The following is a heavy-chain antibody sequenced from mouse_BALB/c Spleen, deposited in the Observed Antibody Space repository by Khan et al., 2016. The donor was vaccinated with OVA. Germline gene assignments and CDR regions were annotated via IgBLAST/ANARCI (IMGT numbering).Heavy chain of an antibody. V-gene: IGHV2-2*02. D-gene: IGHD2-4*01. Sequence: QVQLKQSGPGLVQPSQSLSITCTVSGFSLANYSVHWIRQSPGKGLEWLGVIWSAGSTDYTAAFMSRLTIPTDTSRSQVFFKMNRLQPKDTAVDYGARRGYDYGRGALFAYWGQGTLVTVSA. CDR2: IWSAGST. CDR3: ARRGYDYGRGALFAY. J-gene: IGHJ3*01. CDR1: GFSLANYS.